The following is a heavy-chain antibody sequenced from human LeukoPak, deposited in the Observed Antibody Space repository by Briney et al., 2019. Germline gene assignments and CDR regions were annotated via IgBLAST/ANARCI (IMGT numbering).Heavy chain of an antibody. CDR3: ARAPKARITIFGVVLTTYNWFDP. J-gene: IGHJ5*02. CDR2: TNPNSGNT. Sequence: ASVKVSCKASGYTSTSYDINWVRQATGQGLEWMGWTNPNSGNTGYAQKFQGRVTMTRNTSISTAYMELSSLRSEDTAVYYCARAPKARITIFGVVLTTYNWFDPWGQGTLVTVSS. V-gene: IGHV1-8*01. D-gene: IGHD3-3*01. CDR1: GYTSTSYD.